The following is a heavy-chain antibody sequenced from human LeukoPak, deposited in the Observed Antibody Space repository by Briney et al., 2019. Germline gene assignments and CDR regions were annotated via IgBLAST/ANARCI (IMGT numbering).Heavy chain of an antibody. V-gene: IGHV4-59*08. Sequence: PSETLSLTCTVSGGSISSYYWTWIRQPPGKGLEWIGYVHYSGSTNYNPSLKSRVTISVDTSKNQFSLNLSSVTAADTAVYYCARGYNYGSVVYYYGLDVWGLGSTVTVSS. J-gene: IGHJ6*02. D-gene: IGHD5-18*01. CDR1: GGSISSYY. CDR2: VHYSGST. CDR3: ARGYNYGSVVYYYGLDV.